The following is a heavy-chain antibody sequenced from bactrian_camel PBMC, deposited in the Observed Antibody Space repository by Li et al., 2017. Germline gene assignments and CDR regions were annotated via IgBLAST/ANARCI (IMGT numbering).Heavy chain of an antibody. J-gene: IGHJ4*01. CDR2: IHSQGHYT. CDR3: AGRTDGNCGVWYLTTTSAFQY. D-gene: IGHD3*01. CDR1: GTGDGSELKC. Sequence: HVQLVESGGGSVQAGGSLTLSCAASGTGDGSELKCMAWFRRAPGREREGVAVIHSQGHYTRYADSVKGRFTLSQDDAKSTVYLQMNSLKPEDTAMYYCAGRTDGNCGVWYLTTTSAFQYWGQGTQVTVS. V-gene: IGHV3S6*01.